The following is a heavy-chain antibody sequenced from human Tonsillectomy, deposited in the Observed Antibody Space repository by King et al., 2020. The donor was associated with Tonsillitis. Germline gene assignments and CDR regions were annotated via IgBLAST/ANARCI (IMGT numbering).Heavy chain of an antibody. V-gene: IGHV3-23*04. CDR1: GFTFSSYA. Sequence: VQLVESGGGLVQPGGSLRLSCAASGFTFSSYAMSWVRQALGKGLEWVSAVSGSGGNTYDADYVKGRFTISRDNSKNTLHLQMNGLRAEDTAVYYCAKDVAVAGGVLYFDYWGQGTLVTVSS. CDR2: VSGSGGNT. D-gene: IGHD6-19*01. CDR3: AKDVAVAGGVLYFDY. J-gene: IGHJ4*02.